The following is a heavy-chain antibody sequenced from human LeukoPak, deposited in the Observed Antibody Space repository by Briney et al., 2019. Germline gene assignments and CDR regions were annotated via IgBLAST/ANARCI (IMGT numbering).Heavy chain of an antibody. CDR3: AKDMAYASGNRPVPPHYNGMDV. V-gene: IGHV3-48*01. CDR1: GFTFSSYS. Sequence: PGGSLRLSCAASGFTFSSYSMNWVRQAPGKGLEWVSYITSGGSTIYYADSVKGRFTISRDNSRNTMYLQMNNLRAEDTAVYSCAKDMAYASGNRPVPPHYNGMDVWGQGTTVTVSS. CDR2: ITSGGSTI. D-gene: IGHD3-10*01. J-gene: IGHJ6*02.